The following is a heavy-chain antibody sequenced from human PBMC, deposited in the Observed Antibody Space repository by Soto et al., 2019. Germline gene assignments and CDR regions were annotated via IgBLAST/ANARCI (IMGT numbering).Heavy chain of an antibody. V-gene: IGHV1-24*01. CDR3: AALYSGSYSPFDL. D-gene: IGHD1-26*01. CDR1: EYTLTDLS. CDR2: FDPEDGET. Sequence: ASVKVSCKVSEYTLTDLSIHWVRQAARKGLEWMGSFDPEDGETIYAQRFQGRLTMTEDTSTATAYMELNRLTSEDTAVYYCAALYSGSYSPFDLWGQGTLVTVSS. J-gene: IGHJ4*02.